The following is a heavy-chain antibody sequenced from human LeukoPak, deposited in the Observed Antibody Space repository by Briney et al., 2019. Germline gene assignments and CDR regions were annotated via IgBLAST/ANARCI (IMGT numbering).Heavy chain of an antibody. Sequence: GGSLSLSCTLSGFTFGYYAVNWVRHPPGVGREWVGFISSKAYGGTAPYAASVKGRFTISRDDSKSIAYLQMSSLETDDTSVYYCTRIGLGSSFDFWGQGTLVTVSS. D-gene: IGHD3-10*01. CDR1: GFTFGYYA. CDR2: ISSKAYGGTA. CDR3: TRIGLGSSFDF. J-gene: IGHJ4*02. V-gene: IGHV3-49*04.